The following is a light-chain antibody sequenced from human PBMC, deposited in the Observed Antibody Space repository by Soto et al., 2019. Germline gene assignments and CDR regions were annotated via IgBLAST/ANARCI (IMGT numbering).Light chain of an antibody. CDR3: QQYDSYSWT. Sequence: DIVMTQSPLALPVTPGEPASISCRSAQSLLHSNGYNYLDWYLQKPGQSPQLLIYKASTLESGVPLRFSGSGSGTEFTLTINSLQSDDFATYYCQQYDSYSWTFGQGTKVDIK. CDR2: KAS. V-gene: IGKV2-28*01. J-gene: IGKJ1*01. CDR1: QSLLHSNGYNY.